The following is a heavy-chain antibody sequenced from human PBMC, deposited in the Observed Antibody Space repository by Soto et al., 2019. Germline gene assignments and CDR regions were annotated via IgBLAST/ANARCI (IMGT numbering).Heavy chain of an antibody. CDR2: VHSSGSS. Sequence: AAEPLSLTCTVSGGAISSYYWSWIRQPPGKGLEWIGYVHSSGSSNYNPSLKSRVTASADTSKNRFSLRLNSVTAADTAVYYCARGGGLTPNFDYWGQGTLVTVSS. CDR1: GGAISSYY. D-gene: IGHD2-15*01. CDR3: ARGGGLTPNFDY. V-gene: IGHV4-59*01. J-gene: IGHJ4*02.